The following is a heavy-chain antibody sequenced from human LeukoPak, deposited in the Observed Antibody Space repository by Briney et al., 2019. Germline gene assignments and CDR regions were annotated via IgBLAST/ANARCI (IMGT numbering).Heavy chain of an antibody. CDR1: GGSISSYY. CDR3: ARSRSGTYSWFDP. J-gene: IGHJ5*02. D-gene: IGHD1-26*01. V-gene: IGHV4-59*01. Sequence: SETLSLTGAVSGGSISSYYWSWIRRPPGKGLEWIGYIYYSGSTNYNPSLKSRVTISLDTSKNQFSLRLSSVTAADTAVYYCARSRSGTYSWFDPWGQGTLVIVSS. CDR2: IYYSGST.